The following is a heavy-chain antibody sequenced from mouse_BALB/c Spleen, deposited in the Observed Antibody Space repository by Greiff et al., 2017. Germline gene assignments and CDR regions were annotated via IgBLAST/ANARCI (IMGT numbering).Heavy chain of an antibody. V-gene: IGHV1-14*01. CDR3: ARVLPTRAMDD. CDR2: INPYNDGT. CDR1: GYTFTSYV. D-gene: IGHD2-12*01. J-gene: IGHJ4*01. Sequence: VQLLQSGPELVKPGASVKMSCKASGYTFTSYVMHWVQQKPGQGLEWIGYINPYNDGTKYNEKFKGKAILTSDKSSSTAYMERSSLTSEDSAVYYGARVLPTRAMDDWGQGTSVTVSS.